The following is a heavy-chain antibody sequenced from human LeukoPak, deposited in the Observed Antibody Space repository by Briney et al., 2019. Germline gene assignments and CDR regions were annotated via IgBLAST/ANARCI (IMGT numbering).Heavy chain of an antibody. V-gene: IGHV3-30*18. D-gene: IGHD6-13*01. J-gene: IGHJ5*02. CDR2: ISCDGSNK. CDR3: AKGSSSWYSRSGFDP. Sequence: PGRSLRLSCAASGFTFSSYGMHWVRQAPGKGLEWVAVISCDGSNKYYADSVKGRFTISRDNSKNTLYLQMNSLRAEDTAVYYCAKGSSSWYSRSGFDPWGQGTLVTVSS. CDR1: GFTFSSYG.